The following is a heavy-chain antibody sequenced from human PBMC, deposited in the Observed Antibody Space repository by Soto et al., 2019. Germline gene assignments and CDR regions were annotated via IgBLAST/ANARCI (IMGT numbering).Heavy chain of an antibody. Sequence: PGESLKISCKGSGYSFTSYWISWVRQMPGKGLEWMGRIDPSDSYTNYSPSFQGHVTISADKSISTAYLQWSSLKASDTAMYYYARPRRAKTKVGATTSFAFDIWGQGTMVT. J-gene: IGHJ3*02. CDR1: GYSFTSYW. V-gene: IGHV5-10-1*01. CDR2: IDPSDSYT. CDR3: ARPRRAKTKVGATTSFAFDI. D-gene: IGHD1-26*01.